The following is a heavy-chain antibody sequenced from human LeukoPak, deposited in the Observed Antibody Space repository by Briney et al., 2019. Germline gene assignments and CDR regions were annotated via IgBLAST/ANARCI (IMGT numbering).Heavy chain of an antibody. CDR3: SRESGPFSPFGF. Sequence: SQTLSLTCTVSGGSISSGDYCWTWVRQHPGKGLEWVGYVHNSWNTYYNPSLKSRVTISVDTSRNHFSLKLTSVTAADTAVYYCSRESGPFSPFGFWGQGTLVSVHS. CDR1: GGSISSGDYC. CDR2: VHNSWNT. J-gene: IGHJ4*02. V-gene: IGHV4-31*03. D-gene: IGHD1-26*01.